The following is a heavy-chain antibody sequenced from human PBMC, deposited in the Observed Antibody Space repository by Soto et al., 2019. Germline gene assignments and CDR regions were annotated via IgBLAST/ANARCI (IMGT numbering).Heavy chain of an antibody. Sequence: EVQLVESGGGLVQSGGSLRLSCAASGITVSTNYMNWVRQAPGKGLEWVSAIHSGGTTYYTDSVEGRFTSSRHSSKNTLYLQMNSLSAEDTAVYYCASGGVPDCGCQGTLVTVSS. V-gene: IGHV3-53*04. J-gene: IGHJ4*02. CDR3: ASGGVPDC. D-gene: IGHD3-10*01. CDR2: IHSGGTT. CDR1: GITVSTNY.